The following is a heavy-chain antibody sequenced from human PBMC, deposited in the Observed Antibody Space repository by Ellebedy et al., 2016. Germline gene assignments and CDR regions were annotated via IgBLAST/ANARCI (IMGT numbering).Heavy chain of an antibody. CDR1: GYTFTGYY. CDR3: ARGDSSSSPSTLKEGGYYGMDV. J-gene: IGHJ6*02. V-gene: IGHV1-2*04. CDR2: INPNSGGT. D-gene: IGHD6-6*01. Sequence: ASVKVSCKASGYTFTGYYMHWVRQAPGQGLEWMGWINPNSGGTNYAQKFQGWVTMTRDTSISTAYMELSRLRSDDTAVYYCARGDSSSSPSTLKEGGYYGMDVWGQGTTVTVSS.